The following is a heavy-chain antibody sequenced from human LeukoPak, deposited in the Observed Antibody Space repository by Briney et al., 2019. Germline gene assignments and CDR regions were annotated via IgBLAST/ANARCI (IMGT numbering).Heavy chain of an antibody. D-gene: IGHD4-17*01. J-gene: IGHJ4*02. CDR2: IYYSGST. CDR1: GGSISSSSYY. CDR3: ARNGTVTVSGTKFNYFDS. V-gene: IGHV4-39*02. Sequence: PSETLSLTCTVSGGSISSSSYYWGWLRQPPGKGLEWIGSIYYSGSTHYNPSLKSRLTIIVNTSNNHFSLKVNSVTPADTAVYYCARNGTVTVSGTKFNYFDSWGQGTLVTVSS.